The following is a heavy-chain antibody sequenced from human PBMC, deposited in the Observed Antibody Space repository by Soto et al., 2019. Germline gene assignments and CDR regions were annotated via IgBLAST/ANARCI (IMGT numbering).Heavy chain of an antibody. J-gene: IGHJ5*02. CDR3: ARKYCSSTSCYNNWFDP. V-gene: IGHV1-18*01. Sequence: AASVKVSCKASGYTFTSYGISWVRQAPGQGLEWMGWISAYNGNTNYAQKLQGRVTMTTDTSTSTAYMELRSLRSDDTAVYYCARKYCSSTSCYNNWFDPWGQGTLVTVSS. D-gene: IGHD2-2*02. CDR1: GYTFTSYG. CDR2: ISAYNGNT.